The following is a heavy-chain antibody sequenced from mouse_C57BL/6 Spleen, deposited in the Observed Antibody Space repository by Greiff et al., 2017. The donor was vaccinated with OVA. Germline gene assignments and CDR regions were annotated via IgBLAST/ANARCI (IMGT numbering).Heavy chain of an antibody. J-gene: IGHJ3*01. CDR1: GFTFSSYG. D-gene: IGHD2-1*01. V-gene: IGHV5-6*01. CDR3: ARHDGNYTWFAY. Sequence: EVKVVESGGDLVKPGGSLKLSCAASGFTFSSYGMSWVRQTPDKRLEWVATISSGGSYPYYPDSVKGRFTISRDNAKNTLCLQMSSLKSEDTAMYYCARHDGNYTWFAYWGQGTLVTVSA. CDR2: ISSGGSYP.